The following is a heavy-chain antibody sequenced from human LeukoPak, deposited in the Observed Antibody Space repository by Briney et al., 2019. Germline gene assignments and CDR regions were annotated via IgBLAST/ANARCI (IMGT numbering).Heavy chain of an antibody. J-gene: IGHJ4*02. D-gene: IGHD3-10*01. V-gene: IGHV3-33*01. CDR1: GFTFNTYG. CDR3: ARPSYYGSESQLYYFGY. CDR2: IWYDGYNE. Sequence: GRSLRLSCAASGFTFNTYGMHWVRQVPGKGLEWVAVIWYDGYNEFYADSVKGRFTISRDNSKNALYLQMDSLRAEDTAIYYCARPSYYGSESQLYYFGYWGQGTLVTVSS.